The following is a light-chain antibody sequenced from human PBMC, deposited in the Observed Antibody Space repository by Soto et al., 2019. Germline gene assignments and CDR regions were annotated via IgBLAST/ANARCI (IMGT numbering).Light chain of an antibody. V-gene: IGLV2-14*01. CDR3: SSYTSSSTPYA. Sequence: QSVLTQPASVSGSPGQSITISCTGTSSDVGGYNYVSWYQQHPGKAPKLMIYDVSNRPSGVSNRFSGSKSVNTASLTISGLQAEDEADYYCSSYTSSSTPYAFGTGTKLTVL. CDR1: SSDVGGYNY. J-gene: IGLJ1*01. CDR2: DVS.